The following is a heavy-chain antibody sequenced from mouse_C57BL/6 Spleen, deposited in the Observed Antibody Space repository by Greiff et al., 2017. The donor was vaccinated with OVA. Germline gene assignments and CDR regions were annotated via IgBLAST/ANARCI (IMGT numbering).Heavy chain of an antibody. CDR2: IDPSDSYP. V-gene: IGHV1-50*01. D-gene: IGHD1-1*01. CDR1: GYTFTSYW. J-gene: IGHJ2*01. CDR3: AIFAITTLVATDY. Sequence: VQLKQPGAELVKPGASVKLSCKASGYTFTSYWMQWVNQRPGQGLEWIGEIDPSDSYPNYNQKFKGKATLTVDTSSSTAYMQLSSLQSEDSAVYYCAIFAITTLVATDYWGQGTTLTVSS.